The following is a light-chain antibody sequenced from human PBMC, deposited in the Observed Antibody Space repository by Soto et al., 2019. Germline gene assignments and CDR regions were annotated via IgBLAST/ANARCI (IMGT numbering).Light chain of an antibody. CDR3: CSYAGSSKV. V-gene: IGLV2-14*01. CDR2: EVS. Sequence: QSALTQPASVSGSPGQSITISCTGTSSDIGGYNYVSWYQQHPGKVPKLMIFEVSNRPSGVSYRFSGSKSGNTASLTISGLQAEDEADYYCCSYAGSSKVFGGGTKLTVL. J-gene: IGLJ3*02. CDR1: SSDIGGYNY.